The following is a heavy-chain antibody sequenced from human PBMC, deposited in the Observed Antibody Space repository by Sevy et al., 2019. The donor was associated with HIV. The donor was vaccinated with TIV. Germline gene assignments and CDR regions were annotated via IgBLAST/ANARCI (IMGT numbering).Heavy chain of an antibody. Sequence: ASVKVSCKASGYTFTSYGISWVRQAPGQGLEWMGWISAYNGNTNYAQKLQGRVTMTTDTSTRTAYMELRSLRSDDTAVYYCAREGCGGDCYYYGMDVWGQGTTVTVSS. V-gene: IGHV1-18*01. J-gene: IGHJ6*02. CDR3: AREGCGGDCYYYGMDV. CDR2: ISAYNGNT. D-gene: IGHD2-21*01. CDR1: GYTFTSYG.